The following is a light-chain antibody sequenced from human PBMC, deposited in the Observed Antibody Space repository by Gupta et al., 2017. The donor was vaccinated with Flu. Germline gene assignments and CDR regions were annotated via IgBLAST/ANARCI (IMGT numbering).Light chain of an antibody. CDR3: AAWDDSSCYL. J-gene: IGLJ1*01. CDR2: RNN. CDR1: SSNIGSNY. Sequence: QSVLTQPPSASGTPGQRVTISCSGSSSNIGSNYVYWYQQLPGPAPKLLIYRNNQRPSGVPDRFSGSKSGTSASLAISGLRSEDEADYYCAAWDDSSCYLFGTGTKVTVL. V-gene: IGLV1-47*01.